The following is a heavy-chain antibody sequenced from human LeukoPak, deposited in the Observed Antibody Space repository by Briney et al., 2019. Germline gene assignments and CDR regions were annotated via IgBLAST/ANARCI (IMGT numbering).Heavy chain of an antibody. V-gene: IGHV4-39*01. CDR1: GGSISSSDHY. D-gene: IGHD6-19*01. Sequence: SETLSLTCTVSGGSISSSDHYWGWIRQSPGMGLEWIGSVYYSGTTYYNPSLKSRVTISVDTSKNQFSLKLSSVTAADTAVYYCASKAVAGTTYYFDYWGQGTLVTVSS. J-gene: IGHJ4*02. CDR2: VYYSGTT. CDR3: ASKAVAGTTYYFDY.